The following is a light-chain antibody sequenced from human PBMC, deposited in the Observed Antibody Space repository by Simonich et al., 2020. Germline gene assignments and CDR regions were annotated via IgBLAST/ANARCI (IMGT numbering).Light chain of an antibody. CDR1: SSDVGGYNY. Sequence: QSALTQPASVSGSPGQSITISCTETSSDVGGYNYVSWYQQHPGKAPKLMIYDVSNRTSGVSNRFSGSKSGNTASLTISGLQAEDEADYYCSSYTSSSTYVVFGGGTKLTVL. CDR3: SSYTSSSTYVV. J-gene: IGLJ2*01. CDR2: DVS. V-gene: IGLV2-14*03.